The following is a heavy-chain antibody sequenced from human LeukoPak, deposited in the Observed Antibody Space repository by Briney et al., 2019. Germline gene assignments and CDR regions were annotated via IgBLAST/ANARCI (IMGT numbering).Heavy chain of an antibody. CDR1: GFTFSSYG. D-gene: IGHD3-16*02. CDR2: ISTDGRYK. Sequence: GGSLRLSCAASGFTFSSYGMHWVRQAPGKGLEWVAVISTDGRYKYYLDSVKGRFTISRDNSKNTLYVQMNSLRPDDTAVYYCARDFELSHWGQGTLVTVSS. J-gene: IGHJ4*02. V-gene: IGHV3-30*03. CDR3: ARDFELSH.